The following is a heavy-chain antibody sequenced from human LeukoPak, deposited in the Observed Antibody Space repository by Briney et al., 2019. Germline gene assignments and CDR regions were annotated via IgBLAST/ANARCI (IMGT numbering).Heavy chain of an antibody. D-gene: IGHD3-10*01. V-gene: IGHV1-69*13. Sequence: ASVTVSCKASGGTFSSYAISWVRQAPGQGLEWMGGIIPIFGTANYAQKFRGRVTITADESTSTAYMELSSLRSEDTAVYYCARVLRGFETGTFDYWGQGTLVTVSS. J-gene: IGHJ4*02. CDR2: IIPIFGTA. CDR3: ARVLRGFETGTFDY. CDR1: GGTFSSYA.